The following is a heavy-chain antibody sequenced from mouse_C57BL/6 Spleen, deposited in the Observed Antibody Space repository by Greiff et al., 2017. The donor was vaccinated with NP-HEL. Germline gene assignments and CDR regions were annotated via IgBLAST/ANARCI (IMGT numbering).Heavy chain of an antibody. V-gene: IGHV1-54*01. CDR3: ARSYYDGSSYGFAY. J-gene: IGHJ3*01. D-gene: IGHD1-1*01. CDR2: INPGSGGT. Sequence: QVQLKQSGAELVRPGTSVKVSCKASGYAFTNYLIEWVKQRPGQGLEWIGVINPGSGGTNYNEKFKGKATLTADKSSSTAYMQLSSLTSEDSAVYFCARSYYDGSSYGFAYWGQGTLVTVSA. CDR1: GYAFTNYL.